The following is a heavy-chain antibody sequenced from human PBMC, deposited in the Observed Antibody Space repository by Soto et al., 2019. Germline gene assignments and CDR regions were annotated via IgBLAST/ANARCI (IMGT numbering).Heavy chain of an antibody. CDR3: ARSFGVTHIGVIIRGMVFDP. J-gene: IGHJ5*02. D-gene: IGHD3-3*01. V-gene: IGHV1-69*06. CDR1: GGTFSSFD. CDR2: IVPLVGRA. Sequence: QVHLVQSGAEVKKPGSSVRVSCKASGGTFSSFDSTWVRQAPGEVLEWLGGIVPLVGRADYAQNIQGRVNITADKSKGTAYLEMRNLREDDTAVYFCARSFGVTHIGVIIRGMVFDPWGPGTLITVSS.